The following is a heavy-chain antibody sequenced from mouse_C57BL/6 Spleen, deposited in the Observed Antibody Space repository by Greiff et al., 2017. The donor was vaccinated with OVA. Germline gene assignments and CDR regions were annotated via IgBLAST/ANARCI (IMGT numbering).Heavy chain of an antibody. V-gene: IGHV1-26*01. J-gene: IGHJ4*01. D-gene: IGHD2-2*01. CDR3: AGYDGDYYAMDY. CDR2: INPNNGGT. CDR1: GYTFTDYY. Sequence: VQLQQSGPELVKPGASVKISCKASGYTFTDYYMTWVKQSHGKSLEWIGDINPNNGGTSYNQKFKGKATLTVDKSSSTAYMELRSLTSEDSAVYYCAGYDGDYYAMDYWGQGTSVTVSS.